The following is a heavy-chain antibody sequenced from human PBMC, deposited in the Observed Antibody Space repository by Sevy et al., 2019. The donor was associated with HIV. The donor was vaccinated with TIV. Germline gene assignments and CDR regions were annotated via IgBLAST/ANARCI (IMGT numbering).Heavy chain of an antibody. D-gene: IGHD3-10*01. V-gene: IGHV1-2*02. CDR2: TNSNTGGT. CDR1: GYNFKGYY. J-gene: IGHJ5*02. Sequence: ASVKVSCEASGYNFKGYYIHWVRQAPGKGLEWMGWTNSNTGGTIYAEDFEGRVTLTRDTSISTVYMELTGLTAGDTAVYYCARDDYYGLGSYYNGLPGCFDPWGQGTLVTVSS. CDR3: ARDDYYGLGSYYNGLPGCFDP.